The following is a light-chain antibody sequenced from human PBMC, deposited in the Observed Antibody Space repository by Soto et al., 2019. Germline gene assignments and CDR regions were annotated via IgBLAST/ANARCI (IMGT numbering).Light chain of an antibody. Sequence: EIVLTQSPATLSLSPGERATLSCRASQSVSSYLAWCQQRPGQAPRLLIFDASNRATGIPARFSGSGSGTDFTLTISSLEPEDFAVYYCQQRGNWPYTFGQGTKVEIK. CDR2: DAS. V-gene: IGKV3-11*01. CDR1: QSVSSY. J-gene: IGKJ2*01. CDR3: QQRGNWPYT.